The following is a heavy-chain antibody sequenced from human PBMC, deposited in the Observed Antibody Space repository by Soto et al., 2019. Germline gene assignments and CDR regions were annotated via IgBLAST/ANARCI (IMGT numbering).Heavy chain of an antibody. Sequence: GGSLRLSCAASGFSVSSKYMSWFRQAPGEGLEWVSVFYTDGRTFYAESVKGRFTISRDNFENTIYLQMNSLRAEDTAVYYCGRGQTVGVTAPDSWGQGTLVTVSS. CDR2: FYTDGRT. D-gene: IGHD1-26*01. V-gene: IGHV3-53*01. J-gene: IGHJ4*02. CDR1: GFSVSSKY. CDR3: GRGQTVGVTAPDS.